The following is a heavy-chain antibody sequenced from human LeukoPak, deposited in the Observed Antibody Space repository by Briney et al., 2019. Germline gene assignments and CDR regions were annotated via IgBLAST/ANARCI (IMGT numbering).Heavy chain of an antibody. CDR1: GDSVRSSHW. CDR2: TSQSGDT. J-gene: IGHJ4*02. V-gene: IGHV4-4*02. CDR3: ATNVGKTFDH. D-gene: IGHD7-27*01. Sequence: SETLSLTCAVSGDSVRSSHWWNWVRQPPGKGLEWIGETSQSGDTKYNPSLKSRVTVSADKSKSQFSLKLTSVTAADSAVYYCATNVGKTFDHWGQGVLVTVSS.